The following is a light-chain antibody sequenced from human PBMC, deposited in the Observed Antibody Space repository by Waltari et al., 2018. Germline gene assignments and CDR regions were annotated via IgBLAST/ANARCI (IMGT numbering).Light chain of an antibody. V-gene: IGKV3-15*01. J-gene: IGKJ1*01. CDR2: GAS. Sequence: PGERATLSCRASQSVSSNLAWYQQKPGQAPRLLIYGASSRATGILDSFSGSGSGADFTLTISSLEPEDFAVYYCQQYSSWPWTFGLGTKVEIK. CDR3: QQYSSWPWT. CDR1: QSVSSN.